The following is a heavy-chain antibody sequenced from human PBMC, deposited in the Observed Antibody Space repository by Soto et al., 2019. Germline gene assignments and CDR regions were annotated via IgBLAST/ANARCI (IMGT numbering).Heavy chain of an antibody. D-gene: IGHD2-8*01. CDR1: GYSFTDYH. J-gene: IGHJ6*02. CDR3: ARGDSTDCSNGVCSFFYNHDMDV. CDR2: INPKSGGT. Sequence: QVQMVQSGAEVKKPGASVKVSCKASGYSFTDYHIPWVRQAPGQGLEWLGRINPKSGGTSPAQEFHGRVTNYTDKPHRTDSDEPTRLANGDTAIYYCARGDSTDCSNGVCSFFYNHDMDVWGQGTTVTVSS. V-gene: IGHV1-2*01.